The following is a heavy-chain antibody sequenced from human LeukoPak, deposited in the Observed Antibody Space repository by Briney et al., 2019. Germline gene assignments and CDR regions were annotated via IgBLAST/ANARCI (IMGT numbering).Heavy chain of an antibody. Sequence: PGGSLRLSCAASGFAFSSSWMGWVRQAPGTGLEWVANIKEDGSVKHYVDSVKDRFTISRDNAKNSLYLQMNSLRTEDTALYYCARDSSGALDFWGQGTLVTASS. V-gene: IGHV3-7*01. CDR1: GFAFSSSW. D-gene: IGHD7-27*01. CDR2: IKEDGSVK. CDR3: ARDSSGALDF. J-gene: IGHJ4*02.